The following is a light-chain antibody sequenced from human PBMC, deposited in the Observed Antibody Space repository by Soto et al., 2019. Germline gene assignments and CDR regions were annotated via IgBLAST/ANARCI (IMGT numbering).Light chain of an antibody. CDR2: NNT. V-gene: IGLV1-44*01. CDR3: AAWDDSLNARGV. Sequence: QSVVTQPPSASGTPGQRVTISCSGSRSNIGNNAVSWYQQFPGTAPKLLIYNNTQRPSGVPDRFSGSKSGTLASLAISGLQSEDEADYYCAAWDDSLNARGVFGGGTKLTVL. J-gene: IGLJ3*02. CDR1: RSNIGNNA.